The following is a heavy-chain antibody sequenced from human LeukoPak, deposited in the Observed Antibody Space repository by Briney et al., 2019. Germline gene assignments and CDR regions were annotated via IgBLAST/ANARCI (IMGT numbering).Heavy chain of an antibody. CDR3: ARTGYSSSLKGVDY. V-gene: IGHV7-4-1*02. D-gene: IGHD6-13*01. CDR1: GYTFTGYY. J-gene: IGHJ4*02. CDR2: INTNTGNP. Sequence: ASVKVSCKASGYTFTGYYMHWVRQAPGQGLEWMGWINTNTGNPTYAQGFTGRFVFSLDTSVSTAYLQISSLKAEDTAVYYCARTGYSSSLKGVDYWGQGTLVTVSS.